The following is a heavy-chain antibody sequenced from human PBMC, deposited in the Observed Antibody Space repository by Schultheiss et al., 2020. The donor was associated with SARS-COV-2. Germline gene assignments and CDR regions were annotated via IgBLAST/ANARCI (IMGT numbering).Heavy chain of an antibody. D-gene: IGHD1-26*01. CDR1: GGSISSYY. V-gene: IGHV4-59*12. CDR3: ARYIVGATGAFDY. Sequence: SETLSLTCTVSGGSISSYYWGWIRQPPGKGLEWIGSIYYSGSTNYNPSLKSRVTISVDTSKNQFSLKLSSVTAADTAVYYCARYIVGATGAFDYWGQGTLVTVSS. CDR2: IYYSGST. J-gene: IGHJ4*02.